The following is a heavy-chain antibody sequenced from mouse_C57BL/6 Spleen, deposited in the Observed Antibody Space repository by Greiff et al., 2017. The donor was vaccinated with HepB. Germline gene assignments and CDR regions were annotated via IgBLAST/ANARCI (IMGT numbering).Heavy chain of an antibody. CDR3: ARGDYGSSYGWYFDV. CDR1: GYTFTDYN. V-gene: IGHV1-18*01. D-gene: IGHD1-1*01. CDR2: INPNNGGT. J-gene: IGHJ1*03. Sequence: EVQLVESGPELVKPGASVKIPCKASGYTFTDYNMDWVKQSHGKSLEWIGDINPNNGGTIYNQKFKGKATLTVDKSSSTAYMELRSLTSEDTAVYYCARGDYGSSYGWYFDVWGTGTTVTVSS.